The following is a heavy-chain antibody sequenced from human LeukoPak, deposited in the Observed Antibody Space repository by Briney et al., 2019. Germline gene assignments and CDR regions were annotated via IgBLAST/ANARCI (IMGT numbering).Heavy chain of an antibody. CDR1: GGTFSSYA. V-gene: IGHV1-69*13. D-gene: IGHD3-9*01. CDR3: AREGRYYDILTGYYSPYYFDY. Sequence: SVKVSCKASGGTFSSYAISWVRQAPGQGLEWMGGIIPIFGTANYAQKFQGRVTITADESTSTAYMELSSLRSEDTAVYYCAREGRYYDILTGYYSPYYFDYWGQGTLVTVSS. J-gene: IGHJ4*02. CDR2: IIPIFGTA.